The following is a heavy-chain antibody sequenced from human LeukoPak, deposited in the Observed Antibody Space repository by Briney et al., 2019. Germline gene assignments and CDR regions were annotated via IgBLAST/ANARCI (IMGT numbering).Heavy chain of an antibody. V-gene: IGHV3-23*01. J-gene: IGHJ4*02. Sequence: GGSLRLSCAASGFTFSSYAMSWVRQAPGKGLAWVSAISGSGGSTYYADSVKGRFTISRDNSKNTLYLQMNSLRAEDTAVYYCAKVDPNFWSGYHFDYWGQGTLVTVSS. D-gene: IGHD3-3*01. CDR2: ISGSGGST. CDR1: GFTFSSYA. CDR3: AKVDPNFWSGYHFDY.